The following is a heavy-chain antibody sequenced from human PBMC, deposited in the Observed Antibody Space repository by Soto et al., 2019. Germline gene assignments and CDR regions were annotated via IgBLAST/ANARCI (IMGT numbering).Heavy chain of an antibody. J-gene: IGHJ4*02. CDR3: ARPRAQPPGLQSDFDY. Sequence: QLQLQESGPGLVKPSETLSLTCTVSGGSISSSSYYWGWIRQPPGKGLEWIGSIYYSGSTYYNPSLKSRVTISVDTSKNQFSLKLSSVTAADTAVYYCARPRAQPPGLQSDFDYWGQGTLVTVSS. V-gene: IGHV4-39*01. D-gene: IGHD4-4*01. CDR2: IYYSGST. CDR1: GGSISSSSYY.